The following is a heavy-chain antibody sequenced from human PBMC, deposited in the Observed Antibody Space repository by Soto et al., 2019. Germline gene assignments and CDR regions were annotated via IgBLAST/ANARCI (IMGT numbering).Heavy chain of an antibody. V-gene: IGHV3-48*02. Sequence: EVQLVASGGGLVQPGGSLRLSCAASGFTFSSYSMNWVRQAPGKGLEWVSYISSSSRTIYDADSVKGRFTISRDNAKNSLYLQMNRLRDEDTAVYYCAREIAAGTIDYGGQGTLVTVSS. D-gene: IGHD6-13*01. CDR2: ISSSSRTI. CDR1: GFTFSSYS. J-gene: IGHJ4*02. CDR3: AREIAAGTIDY.